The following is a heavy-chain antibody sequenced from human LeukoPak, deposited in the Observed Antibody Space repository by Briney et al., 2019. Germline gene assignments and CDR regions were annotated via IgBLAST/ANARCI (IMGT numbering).Heavy chain of an antibody. V-gene: IGHV3-15*01. D-gene: IGHD3-3*01. CDR2: IKSKTDGGTT. Sequence: GGSLRLSCAASGFTFSNAWMSWVRQAPGKGLEWVGRIKSKTDGGTTDYAAPVKGRFTISRDDSKNTLYLQMNSLKTEDTAVYYCTTASQGTYYDIWSGYYSIDYWGQGTLVTVSS. CDR3: TTASQGTYYDIWSGYYSIDY. J-gene: IGHJ4*02. CDR1: GFTFSNAW.